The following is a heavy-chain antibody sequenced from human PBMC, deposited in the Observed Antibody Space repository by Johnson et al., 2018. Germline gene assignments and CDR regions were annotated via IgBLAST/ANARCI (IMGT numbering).Heavy chain of an antibody. D-gene: IGHD3-3*01. Sequence: VQLVESGGGLVKPGRSLRLSCTASGFTFGDYAMSWFRQAPGKGLEWVGFIRSKAYGGTTEYAASVKGRFTISRDDSKSIAYLQMNSLKTEDTAVYYCTRDQRDCWSAPGMDVWGQGTTVTVSS. V-gene: IGHV3-49*05. J-gene: IGHJ6*02. CDR3: TRDQRDCWSAPGMDV. CDR2: IRSKAYGGTT. CDR1: GFTFGDYA.